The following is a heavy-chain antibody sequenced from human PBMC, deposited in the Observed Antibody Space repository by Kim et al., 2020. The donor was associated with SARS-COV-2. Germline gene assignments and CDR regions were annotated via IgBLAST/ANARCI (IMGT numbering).Heavy chain of an antibody. V-gene: IGHV3-23*01. Sequence: GSTYYADSVKGRFTISRDNSKNTLYLQMNSLRAKDTAVYYCAKAAPYFDYWGQGTLVTVSS. J-gene: IGHJ4*02. CDR3: AKAAPYFDY. D-gene: IGHD6-25*01. CDR2: GST.